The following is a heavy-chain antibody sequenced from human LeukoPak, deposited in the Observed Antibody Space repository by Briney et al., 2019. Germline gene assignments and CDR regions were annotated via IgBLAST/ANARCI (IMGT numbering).Heavy chain of an antibody. D-gene: IGHD3-10*01. CDR1: GFTLSTYA. CDR3: ARGARGSGTASDY. CDR2: INSDGSST. J-gene: IGHJ4*02. V-gene: IGHV3-74*01. Sequence: GGSLRLSCAASGFTLSTYAMSWVRQTPGKGLVWVSRINSDGSSTNYADSVKGRFTISRDNAKNTLHLQMNSLRAEDTAVYYCARGARGSGTASDYWGQGTLVTVSS.